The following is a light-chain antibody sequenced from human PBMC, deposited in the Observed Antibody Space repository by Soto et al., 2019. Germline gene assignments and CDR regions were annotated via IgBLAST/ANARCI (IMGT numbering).Light chain of an antibody. CDR2: EVN. V-gene: IGLV2-14*01. Sequence: QSALTQPASVSGSPGQSVTISCTGTSSDVGGYNYVSWYQQHPGKAPTLMIYEVNYRPSGVSNRFSGSKSGNTASLTISGLQAEDEADYYCCSYAGSSRVFGTGTKLTVL. CDR1: SSDVGGYNY. CDR3: CSYAGSSRV. J-gene: IGLJ1*01.